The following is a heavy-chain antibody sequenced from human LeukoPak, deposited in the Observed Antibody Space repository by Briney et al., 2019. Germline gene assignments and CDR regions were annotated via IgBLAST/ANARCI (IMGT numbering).Heavy chain of an antibody. CDR2: INSDGSSP. CDR1: GFTFNSYL. Sequence: GGSLRLSCAASGFTFNSYLMHWVRQAPGKGLVWVPRINSDGSSPTYADSVKGRFTISRDTAKNTLYLQMNSLRAEDTAVYYCARVGGSSWGYFCYHMDVWGKGTAVTVSS. V-gene: IGHV3-74*01. CDR3: ARVGGSSWGYFCYHMDV. J-gene: IGHJ6*03. D-gene: IGHD6-13*01.